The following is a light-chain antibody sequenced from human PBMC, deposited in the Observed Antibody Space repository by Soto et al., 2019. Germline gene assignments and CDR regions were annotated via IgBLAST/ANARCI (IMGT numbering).Light chain of an antibody. CDR1: QSVGTY. J-gene: IGKJ4*01. CDR2: VAS. CDR3: QQSSSTPQP. V-gene: IGKV1-39*01. Sequence: DIQITQSPSSLSASVGDRVTITCRASQSVGTYLSWYQQKQGEAPKLLINVASTLQSGAPSRISGSGSGTDFKLGISSLQPEDVATYYCQQSSSTPQPFGGETRVEIK.